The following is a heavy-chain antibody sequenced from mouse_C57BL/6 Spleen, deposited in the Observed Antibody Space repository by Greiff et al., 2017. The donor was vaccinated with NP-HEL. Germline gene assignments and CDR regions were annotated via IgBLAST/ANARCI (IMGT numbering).Heavy chain of an antibody. CDR2: IYPGSGNT. J-gene: IGHJ4*01. CDR1: GYSFTSYY. V-gene: IGHV1-66*01. Sequence: QVQLQQSGPELVKPGASVKISCKASGYSFTSYYIHWVKQRPGQGLEWIGWIYPGSGNTKYNEKFKGKATLTADTSSSTAYMQLSSLTSEDSAVYYCALTTVVATYYYAMDYWGQGTSVTVSS. CDR3: ALTTVVATYYYAMDY. D-gene: IGHD1-1*01.